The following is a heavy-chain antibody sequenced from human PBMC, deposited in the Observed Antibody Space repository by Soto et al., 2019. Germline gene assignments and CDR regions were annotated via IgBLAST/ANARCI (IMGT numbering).Heavy chain of an antibody. V-gene: IGHV4-39*01. Sequence: QLQLQESGPGLVKPSETLSLTCTVSGGSISSSNYYWGWIRQPPGKGLEWIGSIHYSGSTYYNPSLKSRVTISVDTSKNQFSLKLSSVTAADTAVYYCASRPAAGPSVASWGQGTLVTVSS. J-gene: IGHJ4*02. D-gene: IGHD6-13*01. CDR1: GGSISSSNYY. CDR3: ASRPAAGPSVAS. CDR2: IHYSGST.